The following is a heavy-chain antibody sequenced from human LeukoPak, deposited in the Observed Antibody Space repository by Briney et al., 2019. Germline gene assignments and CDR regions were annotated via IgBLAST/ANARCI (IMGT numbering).Heavy chain of an antibody. V-gene: IGHV4-59*01. CDR3: ARNLIPEQLVLNF. D-gene: IGHD6-13*01. CDR1: GGSLSRYY. CDR2: IYYTGRT. J-gene: IGHJ4*02. Sequence: SETLSLTCTGSGGSLSRYYWRWIRQPPGKGLEGMGYIYYTGRTNYNPSLKSLVTMSVDTSKNQFSLNLRSVTPEDTAVYYCARNLIPEQLVLNFWGQGTLVTVSS.